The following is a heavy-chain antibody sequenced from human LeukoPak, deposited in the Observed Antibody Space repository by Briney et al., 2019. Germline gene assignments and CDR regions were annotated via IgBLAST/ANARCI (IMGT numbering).Heavy chain of an antibody. CDR1: GGSISSGGYY. D-gene: IGHD2-2*01. CDR3: ARTLIVVVPAAIWFDP. CDR2: IYYSGST. Sequence: SETLSLTCTVSGGSISSGGYYWSWIRQHPEKGLEWIGYIYYSGSTYYNPSLKSRVTISVDTSKNQFSLKLSSVTAAGTAVYYCARTLIVVVPAAIWFDPWGQGTLVTVSS. V-gene: IGHV4-31*03. J-gene: IGHJ5*02.